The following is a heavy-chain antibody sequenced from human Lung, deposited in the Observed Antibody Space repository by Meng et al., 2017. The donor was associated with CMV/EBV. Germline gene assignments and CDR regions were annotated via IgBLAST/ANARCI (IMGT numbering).Heavy chain of an antibody. CDR2: ITSSSSYN. CDR3: AREDCRGGYCSSNSYYYGMDV. J-gene: IGHJ6*02. D-gene: IGHD2-2*01. V-gene: IGHV3-21*01. CDR1: EFTFSTYS. Sequence: ESLKISCAASEFTFSTYSMNWVRQAPGKGLEWVSSITSSSSYNYYADSVTGQFTISRDNTKNSLYLQMNSLRAEDTDVYFCAREDCRGGYCSSNSYYYGMDVWGQGTTVTVSS.